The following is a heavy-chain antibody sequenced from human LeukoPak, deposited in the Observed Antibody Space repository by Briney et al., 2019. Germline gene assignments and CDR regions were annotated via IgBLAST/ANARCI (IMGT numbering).Heavy chain of an antibody. CDR1: GGSISSGSYY. CDR3: ARGFEVALDY. CDR2: IYYSGST. D-gene: IGHD3-16*01. V-gene: IGHV4-61*10. J-gene: IGHJ4*02. Sequence: SETLSLTCTVSGGSISSGSYYWSWIRQPAGKGLEWIGYIYYSGSTNYNPSLKSRVTISVDTSKNQFSLKLSSVTAADTAVYYCARGFEVALDYWGQGTLVTVSS.